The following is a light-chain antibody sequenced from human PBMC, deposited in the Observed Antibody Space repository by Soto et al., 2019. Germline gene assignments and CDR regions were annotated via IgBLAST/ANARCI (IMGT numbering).Light chain of an antibody. Sequence: EIVLTQSPGTLSLSPGERATLSCRASQSVTSNYLAWYQQKPGQAPRLLIHAPSRRAPGIPDRFSVSGSGTDFTLTSSRLEPDDFAVYVCQQYGTSTPWTFGQGAKVDIK. V-gene: IGKV3-20*01. J-gene: IGKJ1*01. CDR3: QQYGTSTPWT. CDR1: QSVTSNY. CDR2: APS.